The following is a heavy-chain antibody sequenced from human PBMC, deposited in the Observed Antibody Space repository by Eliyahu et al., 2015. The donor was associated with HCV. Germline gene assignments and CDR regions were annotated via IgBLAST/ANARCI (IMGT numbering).Heavy chain of an antibody. CDR1: GGSISSGGYY. V-gene: IGHV4-31*03. CDR3: ARVFQQLVDY. J-gene: IGHJ4*02. CDR2: IYXQWEH. D-gene: IGHD6-13*01. Sequence: QVQLQESGPGLVKPSQTLSLTCTVSGGSISSGGYYWSWIRQHPGKGLEWIGYIYXQWEHLLQPVPQXVELPYQXDTSKNQFSLKLSSVTAADTAVYYCARVFQQLVDYWGQGTLVTVSS.